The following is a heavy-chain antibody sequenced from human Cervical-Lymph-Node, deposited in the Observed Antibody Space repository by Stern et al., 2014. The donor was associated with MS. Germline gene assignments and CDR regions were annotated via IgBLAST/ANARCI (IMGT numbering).Heavy chain of an antibody. D-gene: IGHD4-17*01. V-gene: IGHV2-26*02. CDR1: GFSLSSGTMG. CDR3: ARDYGEGGPMDV. J-gene: IGHJ6*02. Sequence: QVTLRESGPVLVKPTETLTLTCTGSGFSLSSGTMGVSWLRKPPGKALEWLAHIYSNDEKSYSTSLRSRLTISKDTSKRQVVLTMTNMDPVDTATYYCARDYGEGGPMDVWGQGTTVTVSS. CDR2: IYSNDEK.